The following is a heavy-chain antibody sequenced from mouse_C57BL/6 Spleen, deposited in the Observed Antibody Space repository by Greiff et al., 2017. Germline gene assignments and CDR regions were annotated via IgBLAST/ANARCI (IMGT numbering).Heavy chain of an antibody. V-gene: IGHV5-4*01. CDR1: GFTFSSYA. Sequence: EVKLVESGGGLVKPGGSLKLSCAASGFTFSSYAMSWVRQTPEKRLEWVATISDGGSYTYYPDNVQGRFTISRDNAKNNLYLQMSHLKSEDTAMYYCARDRGNYQAWFAYWGQGTLVTVSA. CDR3: ARDRGNYQAWFAY. D-gene: IGHD2-1*01. CDR2: ISDGGSYT. J-gene: IGHJ3*01.